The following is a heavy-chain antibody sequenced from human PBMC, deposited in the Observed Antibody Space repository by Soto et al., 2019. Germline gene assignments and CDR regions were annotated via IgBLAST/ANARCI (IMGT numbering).Heavy chain of an antibody. J-gene: IGHJ4*02. CDR2: ISADNGDT. CDR3: TRPYNYNDVLED. CDR1: GYTFTSYG. Sequence: ASVKVSCKASGYTFTSYGISWVRQAPGQGLEWMGWISADNGDTSFAQKLQGRVTITRDTSASTAYMELSSLRSEDTAVYYCTRPYNYNDVLEDWGQGTLVTVSS. V-gene: IGHV1-18*01. D-gene: IGHD3-16*01.